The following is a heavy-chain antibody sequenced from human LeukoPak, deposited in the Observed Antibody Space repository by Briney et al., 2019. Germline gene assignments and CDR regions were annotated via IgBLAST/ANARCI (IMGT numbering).Heavy chain of an antibody. Sequence: ASVKVSCKASGYTFSVYYVHWVRQAPGQGLEWMGRINPNGDVTNYAQNFQGWVTLTRDTSISTAYMELSRLRSDDTAVYYCATGDYFDLWGQGTLVTVSS. CDR1: GYTFSVYY. J-gene: IGHJ4*02. V-gene: IGHV1-2*04. CDR3: ATGDYFDL. CDR2: INPNGDVT.